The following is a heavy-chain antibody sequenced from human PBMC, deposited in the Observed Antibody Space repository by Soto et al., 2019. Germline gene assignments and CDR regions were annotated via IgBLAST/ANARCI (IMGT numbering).Heavy chain of an antibody. D-gene: IGHD5-18*01. CDR3: ARGHNYGTFDY. V-gene: IGHV4-59*01. CDR2: MYYSGST. J-gene: IGHJ4*02. CDR1: GDSIRNYY. Sequence: QVQLQESGPGLVKPSETLSLTCTVSGDSIRNYYWSWIRQPPGKGLEWIGSMYYSGSTNYNPSLKSQVSISADTSKNHFSLNLSSVTAADTAVYYCARGHNYGTFDYWGQGTLVTVSS.